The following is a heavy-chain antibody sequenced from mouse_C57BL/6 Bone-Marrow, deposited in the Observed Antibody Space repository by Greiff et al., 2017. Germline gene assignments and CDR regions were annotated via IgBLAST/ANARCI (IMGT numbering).Heavy chain of an antibody. D-gene: IGHD1-1*01. J-gene: IGHJ3*01. CDR3: ARAYYYGSWFAY. CDR2: ISSGGSYT. V-gene: IGHV5-6*01. CDR1: GFTFSSYG. Sequence: EVMLVESGGDLVKPGGSLKLSCAASGFTFSSYGMSWVRQTPDQRLEWVATISSGGSYTYYPDSVKGRFTISRDNAKNTLYLQMSSLKSEDTAMYYCARAYYYGSWFAYWGQGTLVTVSA.